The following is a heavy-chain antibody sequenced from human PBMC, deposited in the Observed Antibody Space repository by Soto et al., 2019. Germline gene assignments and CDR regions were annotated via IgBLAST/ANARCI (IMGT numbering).Heavy chain of an antibody. V-gene: IGHV3-30*18. CDR2: ITYDGSEI. J-gene: IGHJ4*02. Sequence: QVQVVESGGGVVQPGRSLRLSCAASGFTLSCCGMHWVRQAPGKGLEWVGVITYDGSEIHYGESVKGRFTTSRDSSENTVYLQMNSLRVEDSAVYYCAKEQSSGYYRVVDYWGQGTLVTVSP. D-gene: IGHD6-19*01. CDR1: GFTLSCCG. CDR3: AKEQSSGYYRVVDY.